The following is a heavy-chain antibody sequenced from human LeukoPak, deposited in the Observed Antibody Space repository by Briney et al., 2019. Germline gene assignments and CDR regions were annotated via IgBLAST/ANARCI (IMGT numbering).Heavy chain of an antibody. D-gene: IGHD5-12*01. V-gene: IGHV3-64D*06. CDR2: ISSDGGST. J-gene: IGHJ4*02. CDR1: GFTFSSYA. CDR3: VKRSYSGTYYYDY. Sequence: PGGSPRLSCSASGFTFSSYAMHWVRQAPGKGLEYVSSISSDGGSTYYADSVKGRFTISRDNSKNTLYLQMSSLRAEDTAVFYCVKRSYSGTYYYDYWGQGTLVTVSS.